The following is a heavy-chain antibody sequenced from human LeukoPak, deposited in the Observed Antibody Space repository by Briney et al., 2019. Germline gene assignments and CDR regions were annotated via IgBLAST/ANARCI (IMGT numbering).Heavy chain of an antibody. Sequence: AGGSLRLSCAASGFTFSSHWMHWVRQHPEKGLVWISQIKTDGSTTRYADSVKGRFTTSRDNAKNPLYLQMNSLRAEDTAVYFCARGPNHSFDNWGQGTPVTVSS. CDR1: GFTFSSHW. J-gene: IGHJ4*02. CDR2: IKTDGSTT. V-gene: IGHV3-74*01. CDR3: ARGPNHSFDN.